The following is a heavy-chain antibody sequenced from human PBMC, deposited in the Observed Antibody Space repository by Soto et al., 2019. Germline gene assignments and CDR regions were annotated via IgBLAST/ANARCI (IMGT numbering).Heavy chain of an antibody. CDR1: GDSINSGHYH. V-gene: IGHV4-39*01. D-gene: IGHD3-3*01. J-gene: IGHJ4*02. CDR2: IHYSGST. Sequence: QLHLQESGPGLVKPSETLSLICAVSGDSINSGHYHWGWIRQPTGKGLEWIATIHYSGSTHYNPSLRSRVTISVDTSKSQFSLTLSSVTAADTAVYYCARADGFAVVTLFMDYWGQGTLVTVSS. CDR3: ARADGFAVVTLFMDY.